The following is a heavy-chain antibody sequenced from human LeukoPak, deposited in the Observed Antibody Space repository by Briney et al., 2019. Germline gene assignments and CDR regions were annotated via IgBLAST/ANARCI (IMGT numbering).Heavy chain of an antibody. CDR2: INHSGST. V-gene: IGHV4-34*01. J-gene: IGHJ3*02. D-gene: IGHD5-24*01. Sequence: SETLSLTCAVYGGSFSGYYWSWIRQPPGKGLEWIGEINHSGSTNYNPSLKSRVTISVDTSKNQFSLKLSSVTAADTAVYYCARGPDGAFDIWGQGTMVTVSS. CDR1: GGSFSGYY. CDR3: ARGPDGAFDI.